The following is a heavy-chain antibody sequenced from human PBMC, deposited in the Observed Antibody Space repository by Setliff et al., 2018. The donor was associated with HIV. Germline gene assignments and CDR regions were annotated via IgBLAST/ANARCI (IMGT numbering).Heavy chain of an antibody. Sequence: SETLSLTCTVSGGSISGYYWSWIRQPTGKGLEWIGYIFYSGNTNYNPSLKSRVSISVDTSKNQFSLKLSSVTAADPAVYYCARQSDSSGYFPSWYFDYWAQGTLVTVSS. V-gene: IGHV4-59*08. CDR3: ARQSDSSGYFPSWYFDY. CDR1: GGSISGYY. D-gene: IGHD3-22*01. CDR2: IFYSGNT. J-gene: IGHJ4*02.